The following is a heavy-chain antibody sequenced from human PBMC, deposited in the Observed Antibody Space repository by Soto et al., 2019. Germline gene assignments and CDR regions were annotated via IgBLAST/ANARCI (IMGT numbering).Heavy chain of an antibody. J-gene: IGHJ5*01. Sequence: QVMLQESGPGLVKPSETLSLTCSVSNVSIKSSYWNWIRQPPGRGLEWIGFVYYTGTTKYNPSLKSRVTISVDTSKNEFSLKLTSVTSADTAFYFCARDFAGRGPFDPWDPGTLVTVSS. CDR1: NVSIKSSY. CDR3: ARDFAGRGPFDP. V-gene: IGHV4-59*01. D-gene: IGHD1-26*01. CDR2: VYYTGTT.